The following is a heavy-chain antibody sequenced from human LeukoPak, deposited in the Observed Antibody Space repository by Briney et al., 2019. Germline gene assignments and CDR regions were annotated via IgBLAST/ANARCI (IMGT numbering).Heavy chain of an antibody. CDR3: ALGISEVYFDY. D-gene: IGHD3-16*01. V-gene: IGHV1-69*04. CDR2: IIPILGIA. Sequence: SVKVSCKASGGTFSSYAISWVRQAPGQGLEWMGRIIPILGIANYAQKFQGRVTITADKSTSTAYMELSSLRAEDTAVYYCALGISEVYFDYWGQGTLVTVSS. J-gene: IGHJ4*02. CDR1: GGTFSSYA.